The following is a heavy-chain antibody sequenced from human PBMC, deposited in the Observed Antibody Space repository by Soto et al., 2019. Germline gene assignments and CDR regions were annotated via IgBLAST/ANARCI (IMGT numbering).Heavy chain of an antibody. CDR1: GYTLTELS. D-gene: IGHD6-13*01. Sequence: ASVKVSCKVSGYTLTELSMHWVRQAPGKGLEWMGGFDPEDGETIYAQKFQGRVTMTEDTSTDTAYMELSSLRSEDTAVYYCDLPLIAAAAPAYHYWGQGTLVTVSS. V-gene: IGHV1-24*01. CDR2: FDPEDGET. CDR3: DLPLIAAAAPAYHY. J-gene: IGHJ4*02.